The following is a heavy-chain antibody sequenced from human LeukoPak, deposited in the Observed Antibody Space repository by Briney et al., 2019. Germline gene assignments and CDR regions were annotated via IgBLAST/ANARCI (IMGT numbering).Heavy chain of an antibody. CDR1: GFTFSSYG. Sequence: GGSLRLSCAASGFTFSSYGMHWVRQAPGKGLEWVAVIWYDGSNKYYADSVKGRFTISRDNSKNTLYLQMNSLRAEDTAVYYCAKNSRPGGYYYYGMDVWGQGTTVTVSS. V-gene: IGHV3-33*06. J-gene: IGHJ6*02. CDR2: IWYDGSNK. D-gene: IGHD3-10*01. CDR3: AKNSRPGGYYYYGMDV.